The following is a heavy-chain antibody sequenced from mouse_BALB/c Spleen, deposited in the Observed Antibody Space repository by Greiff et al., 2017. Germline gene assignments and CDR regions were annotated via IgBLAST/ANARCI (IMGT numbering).Heavy chain of an antibody. CDR2: ISNGGGST. J-gene: IGHJ4*01. CDR3: ARQLGLRSYAMDY. CDR1: GFTFSSYT. V-gene: IGHV5-12-2*01. Sequence: EVKVVESGGGLVQPGGSLKLSCAASGFTFSSYTMSWVRQTPEKRLEWVAYISNGGGSTYYPDTVKGRFTISRDNAKNTLYLQMSSLKSEDTAMYYCARQLGLRSYAMDYWGQGTSVTVSS. D-gene: IGHD1-1*01.